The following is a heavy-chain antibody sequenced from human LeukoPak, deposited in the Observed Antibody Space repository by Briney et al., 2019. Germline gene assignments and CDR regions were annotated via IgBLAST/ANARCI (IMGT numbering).Heavy chain of an antibody. CDR3: TTDPASYNWIAYYYYYMDV. J-gene: IGHJ6*03. CDR1: GFTFSNAW. CDR2: IKSKTDGGTT. D-gene: IGHD1-1*01. V-gene: IGHV3-15*01. Sequence: PGGSLRLSCAASGFTFSNAWMSWVRQAPGKGLEWVGRIKSKTDGGTTDYAAPVKGRFTISRDDSKNTLYLQMNSLKTEDTAVYYRTTDPASYNWIAYYYYYMDVWGKGTTVTVSS.